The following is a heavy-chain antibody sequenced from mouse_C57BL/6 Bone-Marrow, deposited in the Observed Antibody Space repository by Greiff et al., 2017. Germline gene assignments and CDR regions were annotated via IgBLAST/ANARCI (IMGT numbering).Heavy chain of an antibody. Sequence: VQLQQSGAELVRPGTSVKVSCKASGYAFTNYLIEWVKQRPGQGLEWIGVINPGSGGTNYNEKFKGKATLTADKSSSTAYMQLSSLTSEDSAVYFCARSLRDCLDYWCQGTTLTVSS. CDR2: INPGSGGT. CDR1: GYAFTNYL. J-gene: IGHJ2*01. CDR3: ARSLRDCLDY. V-gene: IGHV1-54*01.